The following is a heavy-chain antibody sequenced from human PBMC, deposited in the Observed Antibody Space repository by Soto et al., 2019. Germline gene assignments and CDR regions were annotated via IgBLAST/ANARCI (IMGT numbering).Heavy chain of an antibody. V-gene: IGHV4-59*08. J-gene: IGHJ5*02. CDR3: ARHQSHSSSYVDP. CDR1: GGSISSYY. D-gene: IGHD6-13*01. Sequence: SETLSLTCTVSGGSISSYYWSWIRQPPGKGLEWIGYIYYSGSTNYNPSLKSRVTISVDTSKNQFSLKLSSVTAADTAVYYCARHQSHSSSYVDPWGQEPWSPSPQ. CDR2: IYYSGST.